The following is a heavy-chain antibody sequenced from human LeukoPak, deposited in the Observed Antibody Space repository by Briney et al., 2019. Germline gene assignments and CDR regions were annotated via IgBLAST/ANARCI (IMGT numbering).Heavy chain of an antibody. V-gene: IGHV3-30*03. Sequence: GGSLRLSCAASGFTFSSYGMHWVRQAPGKGLEWVAVISYDGSNKYYADSVKGRFSISRDNSKNTMYLQMSSLRDEDTAVYYCVRDEWFGEYAYWGQGTLVTVSS. CDR3: VRDEWFGEYAY. CDR2: ISYDGSNK. D-gene: IGHD3-10*01. J-gene: IGHJ4*02. CDR1: GFTFSSYG.